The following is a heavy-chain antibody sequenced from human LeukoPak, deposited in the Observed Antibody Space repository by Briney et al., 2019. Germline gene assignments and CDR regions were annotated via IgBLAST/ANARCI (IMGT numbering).Heavy chain of an antibody. D-gene: IGHD4-17*01. CDR3: AREGRQDYVYFDC. CDR2: INYSGNT. V-gene: IGHV4-59*01. J-gene: IGHJ4*02. CDR1: GDSISGYC. Sequence: SETLSLTCTVSGDSISGYCWSWIRQPPGKGLEWMGYINYSGNTNYNPSLKSRVTMSVDTSKNQFSLRLTSVTAADTAVYYCAREGRQDYVYFDCWGQGTLVTVSS.